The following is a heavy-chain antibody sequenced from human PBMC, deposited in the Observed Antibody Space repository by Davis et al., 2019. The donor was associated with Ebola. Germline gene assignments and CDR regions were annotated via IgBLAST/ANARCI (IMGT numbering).Heavy chain of an antibody. CDR1: GFTFSDYG. Sequence: GESLKIFCVVSGFTFSDYGLGWVRQAPGKGLEWVSTISGRGDNVYYAYSVKGRFIIYRDNSKNTLYLQMNGLRVEDTAIYYCAKDNRNIWSEVWGQGTMVTVSS. V-gene: IGHV3-23*01. J-gene: IGHJ3*01. CDR3: AKDNRNIWSEV. CDR2: ISGRGDNV. D-gene: IGHD2/OR15-2a*01.